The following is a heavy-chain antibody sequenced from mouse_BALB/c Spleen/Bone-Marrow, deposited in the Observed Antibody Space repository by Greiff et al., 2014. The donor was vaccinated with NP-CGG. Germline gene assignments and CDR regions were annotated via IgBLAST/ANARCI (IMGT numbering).Heavy chain of an antibody. V-gene: IGHV7-3*02. CDR1: GFTFTDYY. J-gene: IGHJ4*01. Sequence: EVQGVESGGGLVQPGGSLRLSCATSGFTFTDYYMSWVRQPPGKALEWLGFIRNKANGYTTEYSVPVKGRFTISRDNSQSILYLQMNTLRAEDSATYYCARDDYYAMDYWGQGTSVTVSS. CDR2: IRNKANGYTT. CDR3: ARDDYYAMDY.